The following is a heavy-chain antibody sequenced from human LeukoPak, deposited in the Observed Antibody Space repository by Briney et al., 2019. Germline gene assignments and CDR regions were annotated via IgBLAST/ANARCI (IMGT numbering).Heavy chain of an antibody. CDR1: GYTFTSYA. Sequence: ASVKVSCKASGYTFTSYAMNWVRQAPGQGLEWMGWINPNSGGTNYAQKFQGRVTMTRDTSISTAYMELSRLRSDDTAVYYCARDYYDSSGYYLGRWFDPWGQGTLVTVSS. CDR3: ARDYYDSSGYYLGRWFDP. CDR2: INPNSGGT. J-gene: IGHJ5*02. V-gene: IGHV1-2*02. D-gene: IGHD3-22*01.